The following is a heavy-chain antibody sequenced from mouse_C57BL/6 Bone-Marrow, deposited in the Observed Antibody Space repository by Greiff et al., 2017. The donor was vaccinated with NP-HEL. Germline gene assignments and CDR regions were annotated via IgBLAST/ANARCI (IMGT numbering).Heavy chain of an antibody. D-gene: IGHD1-1*01. CDR1: GFTFSSYG. J-gene: IGHJ4*01. CDR2: ISSGGSYT. Sequence: EVKVVESGGDLVKPGGSLKLSCAASGFTFSSYGMSWVRQTPDKRLEWVATISSGGSYTYYPDSVKGRFTISRDNAKNTLYLQMSSLKSEDTAMYYCARPPNYYGSSYNAMDYWGQGTSVTVSS. V-gene: IGHV5-6*01. CDR3: ARPPNYYGSSYNAMDY.